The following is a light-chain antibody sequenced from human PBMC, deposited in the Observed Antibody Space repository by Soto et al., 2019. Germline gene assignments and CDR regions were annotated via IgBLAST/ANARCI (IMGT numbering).Light chain of an antibody. Sequence: EIVMTQSPATLSVSPGERATLSCRASQSVSSNLAWYQQKPGQAPRLLVYGASTRATGIPARFSGSGSGTGFTLTISSLQSEESAVYYCQEYSAWWTFGQGTNVEIK. J-gene: IGKJ1*01. CDR2: GAS. CDR1: QSVSSN. V-gene: IGKV3-15*01. CDR3: QEYSAWWT.